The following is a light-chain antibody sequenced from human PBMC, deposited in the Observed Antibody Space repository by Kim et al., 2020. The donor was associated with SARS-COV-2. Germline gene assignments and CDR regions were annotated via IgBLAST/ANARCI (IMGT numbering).Light chain of an antibody. CDR1: QGISSY. J-gene: IGKJ5*01. CDR3: QQHYSYPIT. V-gene: IGKV1-8*01. CDR2: AAS. Sequence: AIRITQSPSSLSASTGDRVTITCRASQGISSYLAWYQQKPGKAPKRLIYAASTLQSGVPSRFSGSGSGTEFTLTISCLQSEDFATYYCQQHYSYPITFGQGTRLEIK.